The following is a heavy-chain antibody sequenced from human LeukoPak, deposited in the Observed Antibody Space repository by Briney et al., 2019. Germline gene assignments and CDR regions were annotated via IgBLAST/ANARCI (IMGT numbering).Heavy chain of an antibody. CDR1: GYTFTGYY. Sequence: GASVKVSCKASGYTFTGYYMHWVRQAPGQGLEWMGWINPNSGGTNYAQKFQGRVTMTRGTSISTAYMELSRLRSDDTAVYYCAITRAIWFGEADAFDIWGQGTMVTVSS. CDR2: INPNSGGT. J-gene: IGHJ3*02. CDR3: AITRAIWFGEADAFDI. V-gene: IGHV1-2*02. D-gene: IGHD3-10*01.